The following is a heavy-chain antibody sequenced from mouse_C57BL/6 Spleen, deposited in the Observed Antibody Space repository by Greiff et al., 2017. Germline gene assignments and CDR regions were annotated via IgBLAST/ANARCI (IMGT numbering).Heavy chain of an antibody. J-gene: IGHJ3*01. D-gene: IGHD1-1*01. CDR3: ARRNVAPFAY. CDR1: GYTFTSYW. CDR2: IYPSDSET. V-gene: IGHV1-61*01. Sequence: VQLQQPGAELVRPGSSVKLSCKASGYTFTSYWMDWVKQRPGQGLEWIGNIYPSDSETHYNQKFKDKATLTVDKSSSTAYMQLSSLTSEDSAVYYCARRNVAPFAYWGQGTLVTVSA.